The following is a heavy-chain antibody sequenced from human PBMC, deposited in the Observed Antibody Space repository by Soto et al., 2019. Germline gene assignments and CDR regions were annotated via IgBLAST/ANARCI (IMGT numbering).Heavy chain of an antibody. CDR3: ARRTVNIRTFYSGLKTHCFDY. Sequence: TLSLTCAVSGDSMSSSDYYWGWIRQPPGKGLEWIGSIYYSGSTYYNPSLQSRVAISVDTSKNQFSLKLKSVTAADTAIYYCARRTVNIRTFYSGLKTHCFDYWGQGAPVTVSS. D-gene: IGHD6-19*01. CDR2: IYYSGST. CDR1: GDSMSSSDYY. J-gene: IGHJ4*02. V-gene: IGHV4-39*01.